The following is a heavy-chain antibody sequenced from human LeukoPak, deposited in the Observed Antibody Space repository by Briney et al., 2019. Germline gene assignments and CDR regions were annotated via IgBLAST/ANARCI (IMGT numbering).Heavy chain of an antibody. D-gene: IGHD3-3*01. CDR3: ARGPERFLEWLFSGTRDNWFDP. CDR1: GGTFSSYV. J-gene: IGHJ5*02. Sequence: GASVKVSCKASGGTFSSYVINWVRQAPGQGLEWMGWMNPNSGNTGYAQRFQGRVTITRNTSISTAYMELSSLRSEDTAVYYCARGPERFLEWLFSGTRDNWFDPWGQGTLVTVSS. V-gene: IGHV1-8*03. CDR2: MNPNSGNT.